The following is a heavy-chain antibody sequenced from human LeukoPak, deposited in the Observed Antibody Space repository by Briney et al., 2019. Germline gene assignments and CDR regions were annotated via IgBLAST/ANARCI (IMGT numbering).Heavy chain of an antibody. Sequence: GESLKISCKGSGYSFTTYWIDWVRQMPGKGLEWIGIIYPGDSDIRYSPSFQGQVTISVDKSISTACLQWSSLKASDTAMYYCARGYNYGSVTFDYWGQGTLVTVSS. J-gene: IGHJ4*02. D-gene: IGHD5-18*01. V-gene: IGHV5-51*01. CDR2: IYPGDSDI. CDR3: ARGYNYGSVTFDY. CDR1: GYSFTTYW.